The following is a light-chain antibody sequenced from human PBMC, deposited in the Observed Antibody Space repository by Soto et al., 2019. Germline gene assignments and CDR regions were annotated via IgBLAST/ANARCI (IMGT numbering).Light chain of an antibody. CDR1: QGISSY. CDR3: QQLNSYPLT. CDR2: AAS. J-gene: IGKJ4*01. Sequence: DIQLTQSPSFLSASVGDRVTITCRASQGISSYLAWYQQKPGKAPKLLIYAASTLQSGVPSRFSGSGSGTEFTLTIGSLQPEDFATYYSQQLNSYPLTFGGGTNVELK. V-gene: IGKV1-9*01.